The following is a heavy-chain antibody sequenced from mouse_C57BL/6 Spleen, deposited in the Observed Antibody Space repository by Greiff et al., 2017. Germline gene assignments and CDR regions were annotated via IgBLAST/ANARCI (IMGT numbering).Heavy chain of an antibody. CDR3: ARRGYGSTSAWFAY. J-gene: IGHJ3*01. D-gene: IGHD1-1*01. Sequence: VQLQQPGAELVRPGSSVKLSCKASGYTFTSYWMHWVKQRPIQGLEWIGNIDPSDSETHYNQKFKDKATLTVDKSSSTAYMQLSSLTSEDSAVYYCARRGYGSTSAWFAYWGQGTLVTVSA. V-gene: IGHV1-52*01. CDR1: GYTFTSYW. CDR2: IDPSDSET.